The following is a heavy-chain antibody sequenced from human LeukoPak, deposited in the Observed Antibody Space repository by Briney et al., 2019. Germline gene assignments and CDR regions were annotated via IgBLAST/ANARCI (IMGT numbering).Heavy chain of an antibody. Sequence: SQTLSLTCTVSGGSISSGGYYWSWIRQSPGKGLEWIGYIYYSGSTNYNPSLKSRVTISVDTSKNQFSLKLSSVTAADTAVYYCARGDDFWSGYGTFDYWGQGTLVTVSS. CDR1: GGSISSGGYY. D-gene: IGHD3-3*01. J-gene: IGHJ4*02. CDR3: ARGDDFWSGYGTFDY. CDR2: IYYSGST. V-gene: IGHV4-61*08.